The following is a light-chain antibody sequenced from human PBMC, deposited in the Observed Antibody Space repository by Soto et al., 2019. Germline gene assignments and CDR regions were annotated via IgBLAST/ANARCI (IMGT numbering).Light chain of an antibody. CDR1: QSVSSRY. CDR3: QQYGSPWT. Sequence: EIVLTQSPGTLSLSPGDRATLSCRASQSVSSRYLAWYQQKPGQAPRLLIYGASSRATGIPDRFSGSGAGTDFTLTISRLEPEDFAVYYCQQYGSPWTCGQGTKVDIK. V-gene: IGKV3-20*01. CDR2: GAS. J-gene: IGKJ1*01.